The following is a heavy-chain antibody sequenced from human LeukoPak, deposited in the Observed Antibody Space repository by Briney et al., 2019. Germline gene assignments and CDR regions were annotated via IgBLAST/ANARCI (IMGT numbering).Heavy chain of an antibody. V-gene: IGHV1-69*04. J-gene: IGHJ6*01. D-gene: IGHD3-3*01. Sequence: SSVNVSCKASVCTLSNYARSGVRQAPGQGLEGMGRSIPILGISNYVQKFQGRVTITADKSTSTAYIELNSPLSEDRAVYYCASSTGYDFWSGYYTGISYYYGMDVWGQGTTVTVSS. CDR2: SIPILGIS. CDR1: VCTLSNYA. CDR3: ASSTGYDFWSGYYTGISYYYGMDV.